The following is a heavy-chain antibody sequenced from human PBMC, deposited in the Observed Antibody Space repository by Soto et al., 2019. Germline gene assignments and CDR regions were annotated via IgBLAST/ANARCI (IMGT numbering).Heavy chain of an antibody. CDR2: ITGSADST. J-gene: IGHJ4*02. CDR1: GFTFRSYA. Sequence: GGSLRLSCAASGFTFRSYAMNWVRQAPGKGLQWVSTITGSADSTYYADSVKGRFTISRDNSKNTLYLQMNGLRAEDTAIYYCAKDPAVPGLFGYWGQGTLVTVSS. CDR3: AKDPAVPGLFGY. V-gene: IGHV3-23*01. D-gene: IGHD6-19*01.